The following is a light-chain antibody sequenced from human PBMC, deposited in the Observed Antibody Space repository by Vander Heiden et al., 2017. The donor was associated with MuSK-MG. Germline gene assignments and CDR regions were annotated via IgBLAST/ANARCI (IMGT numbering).Light chain of an antibody. CDR1: LSIGSN. Sequence: VVLPPSPATLALSRGESATLSCRASLSIGSNLAWYQQKPGQAPRLLIYDASKRATGIPGRFSGSGSGTDFTLTISSLESDDFAVYYCQQRSTWLTFGGGTKVEIK. CDR2: DAS. J-gene: IGKJ4*01. CDR3: QQRSTWLT. V-gene: IGKV3-11*01.